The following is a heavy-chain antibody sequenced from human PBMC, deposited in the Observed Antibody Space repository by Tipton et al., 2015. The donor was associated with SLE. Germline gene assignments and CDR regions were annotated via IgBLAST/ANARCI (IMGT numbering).Heavy chain of an antibody. Sequence: LRLSCTVSGGSISSYYWSWIRQPPGKGLEWIGYIYYSGSTNYNPSLKSRVTISVDTSKNQFSLKLSSVTAADTAVYYCAREGPRPNWFDPWGQGTLVTVSS. D-gene: IGHD6-6*01. CDR3: AREGPRPNWFDP. CDR2: IYYSGST. V-gene: IGHV4-59*12. J-gene: IGHJ5*02. CDR1: GGSISSYY.